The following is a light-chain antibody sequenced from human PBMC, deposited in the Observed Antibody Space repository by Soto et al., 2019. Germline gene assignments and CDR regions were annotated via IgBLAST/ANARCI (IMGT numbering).Light chain of an antibody. CDR1: NIGSKS. CDR2: DDS. Sequence: SYELTQTSSVSVAPGQTAKITCGGKNIGSKSVHWYQQKAVQAPVLVVHDDSDRPSGIPARLSGSNSANTATLTISRVEAGDEADYSCQVWESSGDKVVFAGVTKL. J-gene: IGLJ2*01. CDR3: QVWESSGDKVV. V-gene: IGLV3-21*02.